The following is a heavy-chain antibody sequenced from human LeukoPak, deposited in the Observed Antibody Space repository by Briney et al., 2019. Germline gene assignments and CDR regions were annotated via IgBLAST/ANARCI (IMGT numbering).Heavy chain of an antibody. CDR2: IYYSGST. Sequence: SETLSLTCTVSGGSISSYYWSWIRQPPGKGLEWIGYIYYSGSTNYNPSLKSRVTISVDTSKNQFSLKLSSVTAADTAVYYCARVVSYWIVPLLNWFDPWGQGTLVTVSS. CDR3: ARVVSYWIVPLLNWFDP. CDR1: GGSISSYY. D-gene: IGHD1-26*01. J-gene: IGHJ5*02. V-gene: IGHV4-59*08.